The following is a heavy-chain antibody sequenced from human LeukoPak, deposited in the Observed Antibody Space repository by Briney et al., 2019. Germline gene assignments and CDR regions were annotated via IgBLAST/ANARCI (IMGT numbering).Heavy chain of an antibody. D-gene: IGHD6-13*01. V-gene: IGHV4-59*12. J-gene: IGHJ4*02. CDR3: ARVLRAAADLYYFDY. CDR1: GGSISSYY. CDR2: IYYSGST. Sequence: SETLSLTCTVSGGSISSYYWSWIRQPPGKGLEWIGYIYYSGSTNYNPSLKSRVTISIDTSKNQFSLKLSSVTAADTAVYYCARVLRAAADLYYFDYWGQGTLVTVSS.